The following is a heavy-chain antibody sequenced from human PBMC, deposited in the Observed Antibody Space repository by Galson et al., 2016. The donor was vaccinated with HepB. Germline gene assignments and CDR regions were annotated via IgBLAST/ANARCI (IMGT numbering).Heavy chain of an antibody. CDR3: ARRRSGGNDFDQ. D-gene: IGHD1-14*01. J-gene: IGHJ4*02. CDR2: INARDGYT. Sequence: SVKVSCKASGYPFTTYAMHWVRQAPGQRLEWMGWINARDGYTKYSEKFQGRVTITRDTSASTAYMELSSLKSEDTAAYYCARRRSGGNDFDQRGQGTLVTVSS. CDR1: GYPFTTYA. V-gene: IGHV1-3*01.